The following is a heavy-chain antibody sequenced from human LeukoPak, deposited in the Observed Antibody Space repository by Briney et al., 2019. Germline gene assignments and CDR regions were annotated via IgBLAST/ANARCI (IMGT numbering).Heavy chain of an antibody. V-gene: IGHV1-69*05. J-gene: IGHJ4*02. CDR3: ARDVNSRGPFDY. CDR2: IIPVFGTA. Sequence: ASVKVSCKASGGTFSSYAISWVRQAPGQGLEWMGGIIPVFGTANYAQKFQGRVTITTDESTSTAYMELSSLRSEDTAVYYCARDVNSRGPFDYWGQGTLVTVSS. CDR1: GGTFSSYA. D-gene: IGHD2/OR15-2a*01.